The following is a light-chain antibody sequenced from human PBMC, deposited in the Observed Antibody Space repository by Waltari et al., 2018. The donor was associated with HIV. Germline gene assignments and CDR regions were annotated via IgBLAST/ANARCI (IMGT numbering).Light chain of an antibody. CDR1: RSAFETYNL. Sequence: QSALTQPASVSGSPGQSITISCTGKRSAFETYNLVSWYQQHPGKAPKLLLYEVMKRPSGVSTRFSGSMSANTASLTISGLQAEDEADYYCCSYVGGDTWVFGGGTKLTVL. CDR2: EVM. J-gene: IGLJ3*02. V-gene: IGLV2-23*02. CDR3: CSYVGGDTWV.